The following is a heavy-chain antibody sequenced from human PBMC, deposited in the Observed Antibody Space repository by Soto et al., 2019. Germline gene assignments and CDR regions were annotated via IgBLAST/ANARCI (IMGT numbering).Heavy chain of an antibody. V-gene: IGHV3-23*01. Sequence: PGGSLRLSCAASGFTFSSYAMSGVRQAPGKGLEWVSAIRGSGGSTYYADSVKGRFTISRDNSKNTLYLQMNSLRAEDTAVYYCAKDPAPSPGYSYGYVAFDIWGQGTMVTVSS. CDR1: GFTFSSYA. D-gene: IGHD5-18*01. J-gene: IGHJ3*02. CDR3: AKDPAPSPGYSYGYVAFDI. CDR2: IRGSGGST.